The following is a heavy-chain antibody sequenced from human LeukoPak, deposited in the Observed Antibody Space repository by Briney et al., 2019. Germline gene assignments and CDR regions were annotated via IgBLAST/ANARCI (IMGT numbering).Heavy chain of an antibody. J-gene: IGHJ4*02. D-gene: IGHD3-22*01. CDR1: GFTFSSYA. Sequence: GGSLRLSCAASGFTFSSYAMNWVRQAPGKGLEWVSAVSGSAGSTYYADSVKGRFTISRDNSKNTLYLQMNSLRAEDTAVYYCAKGADYSDSSGYYHYWGQGTLVTVSS. CDR2: VSGSAGST. V-gene: IGHV3-23*01. CDR3: AKGADYSDSSGYYHY.